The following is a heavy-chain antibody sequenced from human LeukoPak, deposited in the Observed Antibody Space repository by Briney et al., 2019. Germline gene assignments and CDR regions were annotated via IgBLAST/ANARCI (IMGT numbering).Heavy chain of an antibody. CDR1: GYTLTELS. D-gene: IGHD3-16*02. J-gene: IGHJ4*02. Sequence: ASVKVSCKVSGYTLTELSMHWVRQAPGKGLEWMGGFDPKDGETIYAQKFQGRVTMTEDTSTDTAYMELSSLRSEDTAVYYCATGLITFGGVIVHWGQGTLVTVSS. V-gene: IGHV1-24*01. CDR2: FDPKDGET. CDR3: ATGLITFGGVIVH.